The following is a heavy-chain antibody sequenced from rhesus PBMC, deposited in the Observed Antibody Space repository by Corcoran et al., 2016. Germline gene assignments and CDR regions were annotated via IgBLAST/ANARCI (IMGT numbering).Heavy chain of an antibody. V-gene: IGHV4-169*01. J-gene: IGHJ1*01. Sequence: QVQLQESGPGLVKPSETLSVTCAVSGGSISSSYWSWIRQAPGKGLEWIGDIYSSGSSTNYNPSLNSRVTLSVDTSKNRLSLKLSSVTTADTAVYYCARVGSWDEYFEFWGQGALVTVSS. CDR2: IYSSGSST. CDR1: GGSISSSY. D-gene: IGHD6-25*01. CDR3: ARVGSWDEYFEF.